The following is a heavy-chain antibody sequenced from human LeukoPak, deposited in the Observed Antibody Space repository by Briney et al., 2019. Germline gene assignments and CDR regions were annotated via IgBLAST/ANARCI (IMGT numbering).Heavy chain of an antibody. CDR3: ARFGPRRTPYYFDY. J-gene: IGHJ4*02. CDR2: ISSSGSTI. Sequence: PGGSLRLSWAASGFTFSDYYMSWNRQAPGKGLEWDSYISSSGSTIYYADSVKGRFTISRDNATNSLYLQMNSLGAEDTAVYYCARFGPRRTPYYFDYWGQGTLVTVSS. V-gene: IGHV3-11*01. CDR1: GFTFSDYY. D-gene: IGHD3-16*01.